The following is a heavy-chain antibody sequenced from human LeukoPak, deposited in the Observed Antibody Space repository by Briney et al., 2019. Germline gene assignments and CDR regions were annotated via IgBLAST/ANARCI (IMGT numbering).Heavy chain of an antibody. Sequence: ASVKVSCKASGYSFTGFYIHWVRQAPGQGLEWMAWINPQTGATNYAQKFKGRITTTRDLSITTAYMEVTTLRSDDTAVYYCARGGYDSGLYFAYWGQATLVTVSP. D-gene: IGHD2-15*01. CDR3: ARGGYDSGLYFAY. V-gene: IGHV1-2*02. CDR1: GYSFTGFY. CDR2: INPQTGAT. J-gene: IGHJ4*02.